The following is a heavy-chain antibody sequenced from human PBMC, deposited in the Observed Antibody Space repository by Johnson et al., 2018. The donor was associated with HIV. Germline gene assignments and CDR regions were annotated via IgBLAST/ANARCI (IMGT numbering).Heavy chain of an antibody. V-gene: IGHV3-7*01. D-gene: IGHD3-10*01. Sequence: VQLVESGGGVVQPGGSLRLSCAASGFTFSSYWMSWVRQAPGKGLEWVANIKQDGSEKYYVDSVKGRFTISRDNAKNSLFLQMNSLRAEDTAVYYCARDPRGVIVAPSDAFDFWGQGTMVTVSS. CDR1: GFTFSSYW. CDR3: ARDPRGVIVAPSDAFDF. CDR2: IKQDGSEK. J-gene: IGHJ3*01.